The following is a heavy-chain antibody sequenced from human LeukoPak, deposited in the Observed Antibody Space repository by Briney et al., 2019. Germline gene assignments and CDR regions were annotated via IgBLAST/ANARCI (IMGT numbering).Heavy chain of an antibody. J-gene: IGHJ4*02. CDR3: AKDNVAAAGRYFDY. V-gene: IGHV3-30*18. D-gene: IGHD6-13*01. Sequence: GGSLRLSCAASGFTLSNYGMHWVRQAPGKGLEWVALISYDGSNKYFADSVKGRFTISSDNSKNTLYLQMHSLRAEDTAVYYCAKDNVAAAGRYFDYWGQGTLVTVSS. CDR1: GFTLSNYG. CDR2: ISYDGSNK.